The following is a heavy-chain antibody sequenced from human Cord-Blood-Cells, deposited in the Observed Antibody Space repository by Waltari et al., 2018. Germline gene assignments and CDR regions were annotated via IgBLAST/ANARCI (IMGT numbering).Heavy chain of an antibody. CDR3: ARNKSVGDRGYYYGMDV. Sequence: QVQLVESGGGVVQPGRSLRLSCAASGFTFSSYAMHWFRQAPGKGLEWVAVISYDGSNKVYADSVKGRFTISRDKSKNPLYLQMNSLGAEDTAVYYCARNKSVGDRGYYYGMDVWGQGTTVTVSS. CDR2: ISYDGSNK. V-gene: IGHV3-30-3*01. CDR1: GFTFSSYA. D-gene: IGHD4-17*01. J-gene: IGHJ6*02.